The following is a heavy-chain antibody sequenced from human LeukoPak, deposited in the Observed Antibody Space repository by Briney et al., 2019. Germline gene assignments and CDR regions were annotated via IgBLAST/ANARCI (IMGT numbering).Heavy chain of an antibody. J-gene: IGHJ4*02. V-gene: IGHV1-2*02. CDR1: GYTFTGYY. CDR3: ARERGGYKLDPLDY. CDR2: INPNSGGT. Sequence: ASAKVSCKASGYTFTGYYMHWVRQAPGQGLEWMGWINPNSGGTNYAQKFQGRVTMTRDTSISTAYMELSRLRSDDTAVYYCARERGGYKLDPLDYWGQGTLVTVSS. D-gene: IGHD5-24*01.